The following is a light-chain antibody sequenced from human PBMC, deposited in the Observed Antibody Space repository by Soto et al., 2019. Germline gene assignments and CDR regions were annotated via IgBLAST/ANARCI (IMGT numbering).Light chain of an antibody. CDR1: SSNIGSNT. Sequence: QLVLTQPPSASGTPGQRVTISCSGSSSNIGSNTGNWYQQLPGTAPKLLIYSNNQRPSGVPDRFSGSKSGTSASLAISGLKYEDEADYYCAACDDSLNGVVFGGGPKVTVL. V-gene: IGLV1-44*01. CDR2: SNN. J-gene: IGLJ2*01. CDR3: AACDDSLNGVV.